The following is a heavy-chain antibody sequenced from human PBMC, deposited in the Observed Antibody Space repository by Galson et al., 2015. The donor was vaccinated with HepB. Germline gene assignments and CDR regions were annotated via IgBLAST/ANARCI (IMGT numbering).Heavy chain of an antibody. D-gene: IGHD3-10*02. Sequence: SVKVSCKASGYTFTRNGISWVRQAPGQGLEWMGWISTNSGNTYYAQKFQDRLIMTTGRSTSTAYMELRSLTSDDTAFYYCARDVRYAFEMWGKGTMVTVS. V-gene: IGHV1-18*01. CDR3: ARDVRYAFEM. CDR1: GYTFTRNG. J-gene: IGHJ3*02. CDR2: ISTNSGNT.